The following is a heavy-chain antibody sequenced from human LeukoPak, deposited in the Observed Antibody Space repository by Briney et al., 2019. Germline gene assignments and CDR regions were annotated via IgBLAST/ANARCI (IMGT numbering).Heavy chain of an antibody. D-gene: IGHD3-10*01. J-gene: IGHJ5*02. V-gene: IGHV3-30*18. Sequence: PGGSLRLSCAASGFTFSTYGMHWVRQAPGKGLEWVAVISYDGSNKFYADSVKGRFTIPRDNSKNTLHLQMNSLRAEDTAVYYCAKDEGLWFGTPPFDPWGQGTLVTVSS. CDR1: GFTFSTYG. CDR2: ISYDGSNK. CDR3: AKDEGLWFGTPPFDP.